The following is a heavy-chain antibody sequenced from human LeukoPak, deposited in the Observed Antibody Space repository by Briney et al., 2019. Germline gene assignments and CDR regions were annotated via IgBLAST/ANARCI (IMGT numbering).Heavy chain of an antibody. CDR1: GFTFRSYA. D-gene: IGHD3-10*01. V-gene: IGHV3-23*01. J-gene: IGHJ4*02. Sequence: PRGSLRLSCAASGFTFRSYAMSWVRQAPGKGLEWVACLTDSGDDTYYAASVKGRFTISRDNSKNTLYVQMNSLRAEDTAVYYCAKHSGSGYGSDYFDYWGQGTRVTVSS. CDR2: LTDSGDDT. CDR3: AKHSGSGYGSDYFDY.